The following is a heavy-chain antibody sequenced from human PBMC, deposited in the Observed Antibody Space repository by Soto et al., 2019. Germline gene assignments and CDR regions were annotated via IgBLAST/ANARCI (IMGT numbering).Heavy chain of an antibody. CDR3: AREDYYGSGSPPGSGDY. J-gene: IGHJ4*02. V-gene: IGHV1-18*01. CDR2: ISAYNGNT. Sequence: QVQLVQSGAEVKKPGASVKVSCKASGYTFTSYGISWVRQAPGQGLEWMGWISAYNGNTNYAQKLKGRVTMTTDTSTSTAYMELRSLRSDDTAVDYCAREDYYGSGSPPGSGDYWGQGTLVTVSS. CDR1: GYTFTSYG. D-gene: IGHD3-10*01.